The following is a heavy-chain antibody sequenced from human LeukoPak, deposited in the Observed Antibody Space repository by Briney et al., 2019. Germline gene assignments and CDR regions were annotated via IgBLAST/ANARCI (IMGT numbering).Heavy chain of an antibody. CDR3: ARSLRVAVAASY. V-gene: IGHV3-11*04. D-gene: IGHD6-19*01. J-gene: IGHJ4*02. CDR2: ISSSGSTI. Sequence: GGSLRLSCAASGFTFSDYYMSWIRQAPGKGLEWVSYISSSGSTIYYADSVKGRFTISRDNAKNSLYLQMNSLTAEDTAMYYCARSLRVAVAASYWGQGTLVTVSS. CDR1: GFTFSDYY.